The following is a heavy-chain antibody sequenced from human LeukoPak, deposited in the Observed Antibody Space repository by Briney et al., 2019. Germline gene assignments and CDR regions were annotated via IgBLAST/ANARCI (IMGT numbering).Heavy chain of an antibody. J-gene: IGHJ6*03. V-gene: IGHV4-34*01. CDR1: GGSFSGYY. Sequence: SETLSLTCAVYGGSFSGYYWSWIRQPPGKGLEWIGEINHSGSTNYNPSLKSRVTISLETSKNQFSLKLSPVTAADTAVYYCAREVTYYYGSGSYGSYMDVWGKGTTVTVSS. D-gene: IGHD3-10*01. CDR2: INHSGST. CDR3: AREVTYYYGSGSYGSYMDV.